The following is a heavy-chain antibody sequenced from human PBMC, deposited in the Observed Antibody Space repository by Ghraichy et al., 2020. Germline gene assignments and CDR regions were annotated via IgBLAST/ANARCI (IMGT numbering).Heavy chain of an antibody. CDR3: ALVGAAAVNWFDP. Sequence: GESLNISCKGSGYSFTSYWIGWVRQMPGKGLEWMGIIYPGDSDTRYSPSFQGQVTISADKSISTAYLQWSSLKASDTAMYYCALVGAAAVNWFDPWGQGTLVTVSS. D-gene: IGHD6-13*01. J-gene: IGHJ5*02. V-gene: IGHV5-51*01. CDR1: GYSFTSYW. CDR2: IYPGDSDT.